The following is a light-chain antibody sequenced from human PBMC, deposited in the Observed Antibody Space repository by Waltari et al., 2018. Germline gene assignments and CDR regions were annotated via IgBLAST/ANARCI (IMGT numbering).Light chain of an antibody. J-gene: IGLJ2*01. V-gene: IGLV1-51*01. CDR1: SSNIGNYY. CDR2: DNN. Sequence: GSSSNIGNYYVSWYYHLPGAAPKLLIYDNNKRPSGIPDRFSASKSGTSATLGITGLQIGDEADYYCATWDNNLKDVVFGGGTKLTV. CDR3: ATWDNNLKDVV.